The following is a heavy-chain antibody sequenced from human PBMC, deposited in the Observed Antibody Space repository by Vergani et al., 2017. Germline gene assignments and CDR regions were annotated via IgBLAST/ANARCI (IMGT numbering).Heavy chain of an antibody. CDR2: LNKNNYYI. Sequence: VQLVQSGGGVVQPGGSLRLSCATSGFSLSTYTFNWVRQAPGGGLEWVSSLNKNNYYIYYADSVKGRFTISRDNAKNSLFLQMSSLKVEDTGVYYCAREMSNEGFDYWGQGTRVTVS. V-gene: IGHV3-21*01. D-gene: IGHD4-11*01. CDR1: GFSLSTYT. CDR3: AREMSNEGFDY. J-gene: IGHJ4*02.